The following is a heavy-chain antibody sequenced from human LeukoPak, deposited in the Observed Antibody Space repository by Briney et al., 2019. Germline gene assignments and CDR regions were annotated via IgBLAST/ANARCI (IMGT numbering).Heavy chain of an antibody. Sequence: GESLKISCKGSGYSFTSYWIGWVHQMPGKGLEWMGIIYPGDSDTRYSPSFQGQVTISADKSISTAYLHWSSLKASDTAMYYCARHFARGSMTSPAGYWGQGTLVTVSS. D-gene: IGHD2-2*01. V-gene: IGHV5-51*07. CDR3: ARHFARGSMTSPAGY. CDR1: GYSFTSYW. J-gene: IGHJ4*02. CDR2: IYPGDSDT.